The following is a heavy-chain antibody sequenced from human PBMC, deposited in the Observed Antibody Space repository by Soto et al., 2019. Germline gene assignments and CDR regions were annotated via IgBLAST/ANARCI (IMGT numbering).Heavy chain of an antibody. V-gene: IGHV2-5*01. J-gene: IGHJ5*02. CDR1: GFSLSTIGLG. Sequence: SGPTLVNPTQTLTLTCTFSGFSLSTIGLGVGWIRQPPGKALEWLALIYWNDDKRYSPSLKSRLTITKDTSKNQVVLTMTNMDPVDTATYYCAHSDPIFGVVIIPGGFDPWGQGTLVTVSS. CDR2: IYWNDDK. D-gene: IGHD3-3*01. CDR3: AHSDPIFGVVIIPGGFDP.